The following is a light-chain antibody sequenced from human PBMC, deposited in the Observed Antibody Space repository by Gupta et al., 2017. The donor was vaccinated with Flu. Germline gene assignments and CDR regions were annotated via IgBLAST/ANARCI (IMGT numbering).Light chain of an antibody. CDR2: STN. V-gene: IGLV8-61*01. J-gene: IGLJ3*02. CDR3: VQDRGSGILV. CDR1: SGSVSTSYY. Sequence: QTVVPQEPSFSVSPGGTVTLTCGLSSGSVSTSYYPSWYQQTPGQAPRTLIYSTNTRASGVPDRFSGSSLGNKAALTIPGAEADDEYDYCVQDRGSGILVFGGGTKLTVL.